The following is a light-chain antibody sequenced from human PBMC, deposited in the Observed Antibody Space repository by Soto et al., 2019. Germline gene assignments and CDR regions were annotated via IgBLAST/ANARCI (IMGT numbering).Light chain of an antibody. CDR1: QSISDT. V-gene: IGKV3-15*01. CDR3: QQYDNWPWT. Sequence: EIVMTQSPATLSVSPGGRATLSCRASQSISDTLAWYQQKPGQAPRLLIYGASTRATGFPARFSGSGSGADFPLTISSLQSEDFAVYYCQQYDNWPWTFGQGTKVEIK. J-gene: IGKJ1*01. CDR2: GAS.